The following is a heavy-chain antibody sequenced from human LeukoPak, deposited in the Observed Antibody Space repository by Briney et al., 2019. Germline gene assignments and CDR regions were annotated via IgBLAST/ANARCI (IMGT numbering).Heavy chain of an antibody. CDR2: INHRGST. CDR1: GGSFSGYF. D-gene: IGHD6-19*01. V-gene: IGHV4-34*01. J-gene: IGHJ4*02. CDR3: ARHDVAVAGFDY. Sequence: SETLSLTCAVYGGSFSGYFWIWIRQPPGKGLEWIGEINHRGSTNYNPSLKSRVTISVDTSKVQFSLKLSSVTAADTAVYYCARHDVAVAGFDYWGQGTLVTVSS.